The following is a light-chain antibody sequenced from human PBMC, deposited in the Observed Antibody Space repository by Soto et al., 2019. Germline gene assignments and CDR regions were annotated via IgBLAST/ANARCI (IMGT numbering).Light chain of an antibody. CDR1: QSVFYRSNNNNR. Sequence: DIVMTQSPDSLAVSLGERATINCKSSQSVFYRSNNNNRVAWYQQKPGHPPNLHFSWASTRKSGVPDRFSVSGSDPDFTLTISSLPAEDVEVYYCQQYHQTPFTFGHGTKVDI. V-gene: IGKV4-1*01. CDR3: QQYHQTPFT. J-gene: IGKJ3*01. CDR2: WAS.